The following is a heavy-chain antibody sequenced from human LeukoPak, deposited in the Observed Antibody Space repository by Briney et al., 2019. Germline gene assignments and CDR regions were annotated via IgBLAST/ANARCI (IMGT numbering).Heavy chain of an antibody. CDR3: ARGRGSYFEDFDF. J-gene: IGHJ4*02. Sequence: ASVKVSCKASGYTFTGYYMHWARQAPGQGLEWMGWINPNSGDTNYAQKFQGRVTMTRDTSISTAYMELYSLRSEDTAVYYCARGRGSYFEDFDFWGQGTLVTVSS. CDR1: GYTFTGYY. CDR2: INPNSGDT. V-gene: IGHV1-2*02. D-gene: IGHD1-26*01.